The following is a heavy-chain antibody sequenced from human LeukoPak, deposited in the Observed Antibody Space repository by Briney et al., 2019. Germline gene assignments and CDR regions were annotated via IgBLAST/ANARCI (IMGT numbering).Heavy chain of an antibody. D-gene: IGHD1-26*01. CDR1: GGSISSYY. Sequence: SETLSLTCTVSGGSISSYYWSWIRQPAGKGLEWIWRIYTSGSTNYNPSLKSRVTMSVDTSKNQFSLKLSSVTAADTAVYYCARDNRWELYNWFDPWGQGTLVTVSS. CDR2: IYTSGST. J-gene: IGHJ5*02. V-gene: IGHV4-4*07. CDR3: ARDNRWELYNWFDP.